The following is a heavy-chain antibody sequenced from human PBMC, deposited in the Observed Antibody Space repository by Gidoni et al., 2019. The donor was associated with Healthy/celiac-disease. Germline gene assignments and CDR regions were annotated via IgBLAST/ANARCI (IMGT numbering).Heavy chain of an antibody. CDR3: ARGRVPAAIFAFDI. V-gene: IGHV4-59*01. CDR1: GGSISSYY. J-gene: IGHJ3*02. Sequence: QVQLQESGPGLVKPSETLSLTCTVSGGSISSYYWSWIRQPPGKGLEWIGYIYYSGSTNYNPSLKSRVTISVDTSKNQFSLKLSSVTAADTAVYYCARGRVPAAIFAFDIWGQGTMVTVSS. CDR2: IYYSGST. D-gene: IGHD2-2*02.